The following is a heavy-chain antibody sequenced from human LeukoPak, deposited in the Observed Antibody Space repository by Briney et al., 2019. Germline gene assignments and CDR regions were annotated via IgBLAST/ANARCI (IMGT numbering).Heavy chain of an antibody. Sequence: PSETLSLTCTVSGGSISNYYWSWIRQPPGKGLEWIGEINHSGSTNYNPSLKSRVTISVDTSKNQFSLKLSSVTAADTAVYYCARGRVCWNIVVVHCAFDIWGQGTMVTVSS. CDR2: INHSGST. CDR3: ARGRVCWNIVVVHCAFDI. J-gene: IGHJ3*02. D-gene: IGHD2-2*01. V-gene: IGHV4-34*01. CDR1: GGSISNYY.